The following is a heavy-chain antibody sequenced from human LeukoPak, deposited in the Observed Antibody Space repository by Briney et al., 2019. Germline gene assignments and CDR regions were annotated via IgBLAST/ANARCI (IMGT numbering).Heavy chain of an antibody. CDR3: ARNRRCCGEDY. Sequence: GGSLRLSCAASGFPLSYWMTWVRQAPGKGLGWVANIKHDGSEKKYVDSVKGRLTISRDNAKNSLYLQMNSLRAEDTAVYYCARNRRCCGEDYWGQGTQVTVSS. V-gene: IGHV3-7*01. D-gene: IGHD2-21*01. J-gene: IGHJ4*02. CDR1: GFPLSYW. CDR2: IKHDGSEK.